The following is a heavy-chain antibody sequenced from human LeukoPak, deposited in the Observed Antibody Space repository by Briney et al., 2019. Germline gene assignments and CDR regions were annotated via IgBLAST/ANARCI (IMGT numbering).Heavy chain of an antibody. CDR3: SSLQSGGVYS. V-gene: IGHV4-39*01. Sequence: PSETLSLTCTVSGGSISRSSYCWGWVRQPPGKGLEWIGSIYYSGSTYYNPSLKSRVTISVDTSKNQFSLKLNSVTASDTAVYFCSSLQSGGVYSWGQGTLVTGSS. J-gene: IGHJ4*02. D-gene: IGHD3-16*01. CDR2: IYYSGST. CDR1: GGSISRSSYC.